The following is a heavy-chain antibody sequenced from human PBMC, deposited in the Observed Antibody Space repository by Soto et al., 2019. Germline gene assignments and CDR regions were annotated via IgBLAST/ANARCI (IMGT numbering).Heavy chain of an antibody. D-gene: IGHD4-4*01. Sequence: PGGSLRLSCAASGFTFSNAWMTWVRQAPGKGLEWVSAISGSGGSTYYADSVKGRFTISRDNSKNTLYLQMNSLRAEDTAVYYCAKDLASTVPDYWGQGTLVTVSS. J-gene: IGHJ4*02. CDR3: AKDLASTVPDY. CDR1: GFTFSNAW. V-gene: IGHV3-23*01. CDR2: ISGSGGST.